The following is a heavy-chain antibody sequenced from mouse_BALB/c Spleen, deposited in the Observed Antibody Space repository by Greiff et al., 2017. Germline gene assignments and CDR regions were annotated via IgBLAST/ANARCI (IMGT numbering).Heavy chain of an antibody. CDR2: INPSNGGT. CDR3: TRSGMITDY. V-gene: IGHV1S81*02. J-gene: IGHJ2*01. Sequence: QVQLQQSGAELVKPGASVKLSCKASGYTFTSYYMYWVKQRPGQGLEWIGEINPSNGGTNFNEKFKSKATLTVDKSSSTAYMQLSSLTSEDSAVYYCTRSGMITDYWGQGTTLTVSS. D-gene: IGHD2-4*01. CDR1: GYTFTSYY.